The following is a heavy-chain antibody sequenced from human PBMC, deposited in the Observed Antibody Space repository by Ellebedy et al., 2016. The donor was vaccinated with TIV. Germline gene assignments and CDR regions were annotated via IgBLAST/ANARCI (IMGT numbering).Heavy chain of an antibody. J-gene: IGHJ5*02. CDR1: GGSISTTLYY. V-gene: IGHV4-39*01. Sequence: MPSETLSLTCTVSGGSISTTLYYWGWIRQPPGKGLEWIGSVFYTGRTRSNPSLKSRVTMSVDTSQNQFSLKLTSLTAADSAVYYCARHGAGGGSTWYINSWGQGRLVTVSS. CDR3: ARHGAGGGSTWYINS. CDR2: VFYTGRT. D-gene: IGHD6-13*01.